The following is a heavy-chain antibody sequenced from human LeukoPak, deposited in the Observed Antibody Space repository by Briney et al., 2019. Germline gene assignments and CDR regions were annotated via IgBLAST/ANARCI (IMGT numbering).Heavy chain of an antibody. CDR2: ISDSGGST. D-gene: IGHD3-22*01. V-gene: IGHV3-23*01. CDR3: AKDSCYDSSGYLGY. CDR1: GFTFSDYA. J-gene: IGHJ4*02. Sequence: GGSLRLSCAASGFTFSDYAMSWVRQAPGKGLEWVSTISDSGGSTYYADSVKGRFTISRDNSKNTLYLQMNSLRAEDTAVYYCAKDSCYDSSGYLGYWGQGTLVTVSS.